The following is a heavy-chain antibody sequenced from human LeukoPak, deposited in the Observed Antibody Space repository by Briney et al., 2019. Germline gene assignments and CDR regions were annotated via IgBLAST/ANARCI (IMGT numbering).Heavy chain of an antibody. CDR2: IYTSGST. CDR1: GGSISSGSYY. Sequence: PSETLSLTCTVSGGSISSGSYYWSWIRQPAGKGLEWIGRIYTSGSTNYNPSLKSRVTISVDTSKNQFSLKLSSVTAADTAVYYCAKDRYCSSTSCYLADYWGQGTLVTVSS. V-gene: IGHV4-61*02. CDR3: AKDRYCSSTSCYLADY. D-gene: IGHD2-2*01. J-gene: IGHJ4*02.